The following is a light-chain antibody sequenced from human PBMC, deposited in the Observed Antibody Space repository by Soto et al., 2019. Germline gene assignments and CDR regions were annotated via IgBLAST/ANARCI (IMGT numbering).Light chain of an antibody. V-gene: IGKV3-15*01. CDR2: APS. CDR1: HSISST. CDR3: QQSNNRPPIT. J-gene: IGKJ5*01. Sequence: IVMTQSPATLPVSPGERATLSCRARHSISSTSPRTQQQPGPATRPLSCAPSTRPPGIPARFSGSGSGTEFTLTISSLQSEDFSVYYCQQSNNRPPITGGQGTRL.